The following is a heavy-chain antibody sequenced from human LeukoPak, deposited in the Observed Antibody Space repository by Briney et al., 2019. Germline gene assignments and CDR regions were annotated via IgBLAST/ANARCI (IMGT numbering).Heavy chain of an antibody. D-gene: IGHD4-23*01. CDR1: GVSISSYY. V-gene: IGHV4-4*07. J-gene: IGHJ4*02. CDR3: ARGTRKSGGKSYYFDY. Sequence: SETLSLTCTVSGVSISSYYWSWIRQPAGKGLEWIGRIYTSGSTNYNPSLKSRVTMSVDTSKNQFSLKLSSVTAADTAVYYCARGTRKSGGKSYYFDYWGQGTLVTVSS. CDR2: IYTSGST.